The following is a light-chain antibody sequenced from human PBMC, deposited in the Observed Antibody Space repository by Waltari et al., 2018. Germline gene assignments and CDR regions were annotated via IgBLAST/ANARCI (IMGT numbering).Light chain of an antibody. J-gene: IGKJ4*01. CDR2: AAS. Sequence: DIQMTQSPTSVSASVGDRVTITFRASHDLSIWVAWSQQQPGKPPNLLIYAASTLQPGVPSRFSGRGSGTDFTLTISSLQPDDFATYYCQQANTFPLTFGGGSKVEMK. V-gene: IGKV1-12*01. CDR1: HDLSIW. CDR3: QQANTFPLT.